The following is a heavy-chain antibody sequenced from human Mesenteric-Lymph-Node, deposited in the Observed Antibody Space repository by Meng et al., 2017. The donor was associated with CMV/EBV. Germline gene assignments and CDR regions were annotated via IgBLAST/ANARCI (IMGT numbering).Heavy chain of an antibody. V-gene: IGHV1-18*01. CDR1: GYTFTSYG. CDR3: ARDPEWELLRPHHFAY. CDR2: ISTYNGNT. J-gene: IGHJ4*02. D-gene: IGHD1-26*01. Sequence: ASVKVSCKTSGYTFTSYGISWVRQAPGQGLEWMGWISTYNGNTNYAQKFQGRVTMTRDTSTNTANMQLRSLRSDDTAVYYCARDPEWELLRPHHFAYWGQGTLVTVSS.